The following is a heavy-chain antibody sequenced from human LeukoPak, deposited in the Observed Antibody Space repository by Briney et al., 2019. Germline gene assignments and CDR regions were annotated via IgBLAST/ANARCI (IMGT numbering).Heavy chain of an antibody. V-gene: IGHV4-59*01. CDR3: ARAPQLDFWSGYRVGAYFDY. CDR2: IYYTGST. J-gene: IGHJ4*02. D-gene: IGHD3-3*01. Sequence: PSETLSLTCTVSGGSISSYYWSWLRQPAGKALEWFGYIYYTGSTNYNPSLKSRVTISVDTSKNQFSLKLSSVTAADTAVYYCARAPQLDFWSGYRVGAYFDYWGQGTLVTVSS. CDR1: GGSISSYY.